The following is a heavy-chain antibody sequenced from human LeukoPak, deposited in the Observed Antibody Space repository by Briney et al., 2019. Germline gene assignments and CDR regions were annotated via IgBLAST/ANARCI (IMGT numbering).Heavy chain of an antibody. CDR3: ARGRYYDSSGYPFDY. CDR1: GGSISSSSYY. V-gene: IGHV4-39*07. CDR2: IYYSGST. J-gene: IGHJ4*02. D-gene: IGHD3-22*01. Sequence: TSETLSLTCTVSGGSISSSSYYWGWIRQPPGKGLEWIGSIYYSGSTYYNPSLKSRVTISVDTSKNQFSLKLSSVTAADTAVYYCARGRYYDSSGYPFDYWGQGTLVTVSS.